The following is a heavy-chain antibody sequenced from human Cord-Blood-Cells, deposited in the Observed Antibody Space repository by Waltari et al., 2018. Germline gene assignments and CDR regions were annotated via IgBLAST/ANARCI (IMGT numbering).Heavy chain of an antibody. CDR2: IYYSGST. D-gene: IGHD6-19*01. CDR3: ARGSIAVAGTGFDY. J-gene: IGHJ4*02. CDR1: GGSISSHY. Sequence: QVQLQESGPGLVKPSETLSLTCTVSGGSISSHYWSWIRQPPGKGLEWIGYIYYSGSTNDNPSLESRVTISVDTSKNQFSLKLSSVTAADTAVYYCARGSIAVAGTGFDYWGQGTLVTVSS. V-gene: IGHV4-59*11.